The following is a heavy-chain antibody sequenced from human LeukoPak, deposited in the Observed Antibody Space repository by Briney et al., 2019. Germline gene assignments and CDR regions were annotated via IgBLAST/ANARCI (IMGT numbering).Heavy chain of an antibody. CDR2: IYYSGST. CDR1: GGSISSYY. V-gene: IGHV4-59*01. J-gene: IGHJ4*02. CDR3: ARSDYGDYVPLDY. Sequence: SETLSLTCTVSGGSISSYYWSWIRQPPGKGLEWIGYIYYSGSTNYNPSLESRVTISVDTSKNQFSLKLSSVTAADTAVYYCARSDYGDYVPLDYWGQGTLVTVSS. D-gene: IGHD4-17*01.